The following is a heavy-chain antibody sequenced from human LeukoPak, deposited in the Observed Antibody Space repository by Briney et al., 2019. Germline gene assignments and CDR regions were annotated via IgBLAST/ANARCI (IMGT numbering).Heavy chain of an antibody. CDR1: GYSISSGYY. D-gene: IGHD3-22*01. V-gene: IGHV4-38-2*01. Sequence: PSETLSLTCAASGYSISSGYYWGWIRQPPGKGLEWIGSIYHSGSTYYNPSLKSRVTISVDTSKNQSSLKLSSVTAADTAVYYCARHTASGYYDSSGYYPLPFDYWGQGTLVTVSS. CDR3: ARHTASGYYDSSGYYPLPFDY. J-gene: IGHJ4*02. CDR2: IYHSGST.